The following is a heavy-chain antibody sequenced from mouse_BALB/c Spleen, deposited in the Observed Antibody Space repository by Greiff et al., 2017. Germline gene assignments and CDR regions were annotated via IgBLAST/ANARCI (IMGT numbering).Heavy chain of an antibody. CDR1: GYAFSSYW. CDR3: ARDGITAWFAY. CDR2: IYPGDGDT. J-gene: IGHJ3*01. V-gene: IGHV1-80*01. D-gene: IGHD2-4*01. Sequence: VQLQESGAELVRPGSSVKISCKASGYAFSSYWLNWVKQRPGQGLEWIGQIYPGDGDTNYNGKFKGKATLTADKSSSTAYMQLSSLTSEDSAVYFCARDGITAWFAYWGQGTLVTVSA.